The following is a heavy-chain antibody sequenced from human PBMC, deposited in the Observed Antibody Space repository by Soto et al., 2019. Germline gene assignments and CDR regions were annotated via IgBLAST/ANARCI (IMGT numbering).Heavy chain of an antibody. CDR3: ARVDPRIAVAGFDAFDI. CDR1: GFTFSSYA. J-gene: IGHJ3*02. CDR2: ISYDGSNK. D-gene: IGHD6-19*01. V-gene: IGHV3-30-3*01. Sequence: VQLVESGGGVVQPGRSLRLSCAASGFTFSSYAMHWVRQAPGKGLEWVAVISYDGSNKYYADSVKGRFTISRDNSKNTLYLQMNSLRAEDTAVYYCARVDPRIAVAGFDAFDIWGQGTMVTVSS.